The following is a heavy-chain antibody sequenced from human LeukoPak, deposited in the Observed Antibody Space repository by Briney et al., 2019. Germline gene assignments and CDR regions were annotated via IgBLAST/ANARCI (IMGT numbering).Heavy chain of an antibody. J-gene: IGHJ4*02. D-gene: IGHD1-26*01. V-gene: IGHV3-30-3*01. CDR2: ISYDGSNK. CDR1: GFTFSSYA. Sequence: PGGSLRLSCAASGFTFSSYAVHWVRQAPGKGLEWVAVISYDGSNKYYADSVKGRFTISRDNSKNTLYLQMNSLRAEDTAVYYCARGTKWEPKYYFDYWGQGTLVTVSS. CDR3: ARGTKWEPKYYFDY.